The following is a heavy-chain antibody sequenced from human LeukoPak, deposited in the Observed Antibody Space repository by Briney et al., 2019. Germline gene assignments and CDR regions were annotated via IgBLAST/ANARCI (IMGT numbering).Heavy chain of an antibody. J-gene: IGHJ4*02. V-gene: IGHV3-7*05. CDR1: GLTFSRYW. D-gene: IGHD2-15*01. CDR3: AGGQGWLLDY. Sequence: PGGSLRLSCAASGLTFSRYWMTWVRQAPGKGLEWVANIKQDGSEQYYVDSVRGRFTISRDNAKNSLFLQMNSLRVEDTAVYYCAGGQGWLLDYWGQGTLVTVSS. CDR2: IKQDGSEQ.